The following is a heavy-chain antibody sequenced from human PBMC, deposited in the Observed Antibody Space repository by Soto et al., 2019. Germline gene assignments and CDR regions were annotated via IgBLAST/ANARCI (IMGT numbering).Heavy chain of an antibody. CDR1: RFFLSTCGVG. J-gene: IGHJ4*02. V-gene: IGHV2-5*01. CDR2: IYLHDHK. CDR3: TNTNSYYESSGYFSY. Sequence: PPQTLTLTCTFSRFFLSTCGVGVGWIRQPPGKALEWLALIYLHDHKRYSASLKSRLTNTQHTSKTQVALKMTNNDPVDKAPYYCTNTNSYYESSGYFSYGGKGTLVTVSS. D-gene: IGHD3-22*01.